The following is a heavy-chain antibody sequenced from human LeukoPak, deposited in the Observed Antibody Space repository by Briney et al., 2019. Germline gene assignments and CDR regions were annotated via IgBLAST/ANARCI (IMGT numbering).Heavy chain of an antibody. CDR1: GYTFTSYY. V-gene: IGHV1-46*01. J-gene: IGHJ4*02. D-gene: IGHD3-10*01. CDR3: ARRRWSRDVGVYHYYFDN. Sequence: ASVKVSCKASGYTFTSYYMHWVRQAPGQGLEWMGIINPSGGSTSYAQKFQGRVTMTRDTSTSTVYMELSSLRSEDTAVYYCARRRWSRDVGVYHYYFDNWGQGTLVTVSP. CDR2: INPSGGST.